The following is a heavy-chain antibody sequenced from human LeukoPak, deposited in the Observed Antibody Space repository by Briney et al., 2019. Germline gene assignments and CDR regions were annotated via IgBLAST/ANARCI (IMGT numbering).Heavy chain of an antibody. CDR2: IYYSGST. CDR3: ASLYDYVWGSDDAFDI. D-gene: IGHD3-16*01. CDR1: GGSISSYY. J-gene: IGHJ3*02. Sequence: SETLSLTCTVSGGSISSYYWSWIRQPPGKGLEWIGYIYYSGSTNYNPSLKSRVTISVDTSKNQFSLKLSSVTAADTAVYYCASLYDYVWGSDDAFDIWGQGTMVTVSS. V-gene: IGHV4-59*08.